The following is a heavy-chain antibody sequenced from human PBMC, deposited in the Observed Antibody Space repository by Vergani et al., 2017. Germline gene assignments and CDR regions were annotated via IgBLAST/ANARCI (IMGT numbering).Heavy chain of an antibody. CDR2: IRSKANSYAT. CDR1: GFTFSGSA. CDR3: TRHSYYDSSCYYWNFGY. V-gene: IGHV3-73*02. Sequence: EVQLVESGGGLVQPGGSLKLSCAASGFTFSGSAMHWVRQASGKGLEWVGRIRSKANSYATAYAASVKGRFTISRDDSKNTAYLQMNSLKTEDTAVYYCTRHSYYDSSCYYWNFGYWGQGTLVTVSS. D-gene: IGHD3-22*01. J-gene: IGHJ4*02.